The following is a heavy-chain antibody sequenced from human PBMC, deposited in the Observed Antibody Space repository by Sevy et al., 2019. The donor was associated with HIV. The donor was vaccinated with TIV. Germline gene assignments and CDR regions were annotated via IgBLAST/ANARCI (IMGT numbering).Heavy chain of an antibody. J-gene: IGHJ4*02. CDR2: ISYDGSNN. D-gene: IGHD3-3*01. CDR1: GFTFSSSD. V-gene: IGHV3-30-3*02. Sequence: GGSLRLSCVVSGFTFSSSDMHWVRQAPGKGLEWVAVISYDGSNNYYTDSVKGRFTISRDDSKNTLYLRMNSLRTEDTAVYYCATDPTQGGAYYDFWSRYFDYWGQGTLVTVSS. CDR3: ATDPTQGGAYYDFWSRYFDY.